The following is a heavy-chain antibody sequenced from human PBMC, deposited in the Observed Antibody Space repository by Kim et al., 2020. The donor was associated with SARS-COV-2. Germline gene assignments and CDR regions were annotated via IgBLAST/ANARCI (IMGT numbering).Heavy chain of an antibody. J-gene: IGHJ4*02. V-gene: IGHV3-30*18. CDR1: GFTFSSYG. CDR2: ISYDGSNK. D-gene: IGHD3-16*01. CDR3: AKDRPYKRDLGPFDY. Sequence: GGSLRLSCAASGFTFSSYGMHWVRQAPGKGLEWVAVISYDGSNKYYADSVKGRFTISRDNSKNTLYLQMNSLRAEDTAVYYCAKDRPYKRDLGPFDYWGQGTLVTVSS.